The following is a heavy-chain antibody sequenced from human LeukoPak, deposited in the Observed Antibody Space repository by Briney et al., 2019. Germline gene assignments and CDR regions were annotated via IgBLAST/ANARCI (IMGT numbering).Heavy chain of an antibody. CDR1: GGSNSSSNW. V-gene: IGHV4-4*02. CDR2: IYHSGST. CDR3: ARASMIVVVAIRDDAFDI. Sequence: PSGTLSLTCAVSGGSNSSSNWWSWVRQPPGKGLEWIGEIYHSGSTNYNPSLKSRVTISVDKSKNQFSLKLSSVTAADTAVYYCARASMIVVVAIRDDAFDIWGQGTMVTVSS. D-gene: IGHD3-22*01. J-gene: IGHJ3*02.